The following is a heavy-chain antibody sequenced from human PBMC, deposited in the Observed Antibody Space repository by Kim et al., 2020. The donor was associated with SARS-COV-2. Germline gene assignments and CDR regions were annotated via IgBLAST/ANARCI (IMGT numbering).Heavy chain of an antibody. Sequence: GGSLRLSCAASGFTFSSYAMSWVRQAPGGGLEWVSVINGSGSTTYYSDSVKGRFTISRENSKSTLYLQMNSLGAEDTAVYYCAKITETPAWRDYWGQGTLVTVSS. CDR1: GFTFSSYA. CDR2: INGSGSTT. D-gene: IGHD3-10*01. CDR3: AKITETPAWRDY. J-gene: IGHJ4*02. V-gene: IGHV3-23*01.